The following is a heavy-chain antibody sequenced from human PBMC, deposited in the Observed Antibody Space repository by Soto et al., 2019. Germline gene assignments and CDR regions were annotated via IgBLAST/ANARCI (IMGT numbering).Heavy chain of an antibody. CDR2: INHSGST. Sequence: PSETLSLTCAVYGGSFSGYYWSWIRQPPRKGLEWIGEINHSGSTNYNPSLKSRVTISVDTSKNQFSLKLSSVTAADTAVYYCARGDYYDSSGYQSKGFDYWGQGTLVTVSS. D-gene: IGHD3-22*01. J-gene: IGHJ4*02. V-gene: IGHV4-34*01. CDR3: ARGDYYDSSGYQSKGFDY. CDR1: GGSFSGYY.